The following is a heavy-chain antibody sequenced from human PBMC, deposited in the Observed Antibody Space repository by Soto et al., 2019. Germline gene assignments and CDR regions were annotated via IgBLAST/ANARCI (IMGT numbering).Heavy chain of an antibody. Sequence: GGSLRLSCAASGFTFSDYYMSWIRQAPGKGLEWVSYISRSGSTIYYADSVKGRFIISRDNAKNLLYLQMNSLRAEDTAVYYCARGRPYSSGWAYDAFAIWAQGTMVTVSS. CDR3: ARGRPYSSGWAYDAFAI. CDR2: ISRSGSTI. J-gene: IGHJ3*02. V-gene: IGHV3-11*01. D-gene: IGHD6-19*01. CDR1: GFTFSDYY.